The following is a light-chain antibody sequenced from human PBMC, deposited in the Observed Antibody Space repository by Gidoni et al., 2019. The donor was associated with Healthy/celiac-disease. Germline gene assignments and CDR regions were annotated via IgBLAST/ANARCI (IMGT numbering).Light chain of an antibody. CDR2: GAS. V-gene: IGKV3-15*01. Sequence: EIVMTQSPATLSVSPGERATLSCRASQSVSSNLAWYQQKPGQAPRLLIYGASTRATGIPARFSGSGSVTEFTLTISSLQSEDFAVYYCQQYTNWPLFGPGTKVDIK. J-gene: IGKJ3*01. CDR3: QQYTNWPL. CDR1: QSVSSN.